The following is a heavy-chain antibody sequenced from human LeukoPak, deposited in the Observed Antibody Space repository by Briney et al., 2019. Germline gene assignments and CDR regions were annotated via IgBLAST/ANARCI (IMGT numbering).Heavy chain of an antibody. V-gene: IGHV1-2*02. D-gene: IGHD1-14*01. J-gene: IGHJ6*03. Sequence: ASVKVSCKASGYTFTGYYMHWVRQAPGQGLEWMGWINPNSGGTNYAQKLQGRVTMTTDTSTSTAYMELRSLRSDDTAVYYCARDENPYYYYYMDVWGKGTTVTISS. CDR3: ARDENPYYYYYMDV. CDR2: INPNSGGT. CDR1: GYTFTGYY.